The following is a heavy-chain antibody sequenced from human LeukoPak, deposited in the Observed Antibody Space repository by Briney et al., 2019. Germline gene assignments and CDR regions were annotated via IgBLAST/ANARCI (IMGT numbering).Heavy chain of an antibody. CDR2: ISAYNGNT. J-gene: IGHJ4*02. CDR3: AGVLAAAGTGGVFDY. V-gene: IGHV1-18*01. D-gene: IGHD6-13*01. Sequence: GASVKVSCKASGYTFTSYGISWVRQAPGQGLEWMGWISAYNGNTNYAQKLQGRVTMTTDTSTSTAYMELRSLRSDDTAVYYCAGVLAAAGTGGVFDYWGQGTLVTVSS. CDR1: GYTFTSYG.